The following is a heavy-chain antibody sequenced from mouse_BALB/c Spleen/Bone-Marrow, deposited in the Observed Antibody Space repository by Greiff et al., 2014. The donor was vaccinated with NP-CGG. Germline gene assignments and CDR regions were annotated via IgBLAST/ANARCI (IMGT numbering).Heavy chain of an antibody. CDR3: ARSPWYFDV. CDR1: GYTFNSYD. V-gene: IGHV1-14*01. J-gene: IGHJ1*01. CDR2: INPYNDGT. Sequence: LVESGPELVKPGASVKMSCKASGYTFNSYDMHWVKQKPGQGLEWIGYINPYNDGTKYNEKFKGKATLTSDKSSSTAYMQLSSLPSEDSAVYYCARSPWYFDVWGAGTTVTVSS.